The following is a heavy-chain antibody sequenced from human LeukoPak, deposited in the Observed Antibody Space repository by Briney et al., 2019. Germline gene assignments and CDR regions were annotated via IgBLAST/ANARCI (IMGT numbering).Heavy chain of an antibody. V-gene: IGHV4-4*07. CDR3: ARSGEAVFLEWLLPLYYYMDV. Sequence: SETLSLTCTVSGGSISSYYWSWIRQPAGKGLEWIGRIYTSGSTNYNPSLKSRVTMSVDTSKNQFSLKLSSVTAADTAAYYCARSGEAVFLEWLLPLYYYMDVWGKGTTVTVSS. J-gene: IGHJ6*03. CDR1: GGSISSYY. CDR2: IYTSGST. D-gene: IGHD3-3*01.